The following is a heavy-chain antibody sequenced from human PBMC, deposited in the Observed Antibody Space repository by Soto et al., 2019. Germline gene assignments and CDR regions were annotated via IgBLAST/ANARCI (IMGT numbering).Heavy chain of an antibody. V-gene: IGHV4-61*01. J-gene: IGHJ4*02. Sequence: SETLSLTCTVSGGSVSSVNYYWSWIRQPPGKGLEWIGYIYHSGSTNYNPSLKSRVTISVETSKNQFSLNLSSVTAADTAMYYCASYDFGDYVVYWGQGTLVTVSS. CDR1: GGSVSSVNYY. D-gene: IGHD4-17*01. CDR2: IYHSGST. CDR3: ASYDFGDYVVY.